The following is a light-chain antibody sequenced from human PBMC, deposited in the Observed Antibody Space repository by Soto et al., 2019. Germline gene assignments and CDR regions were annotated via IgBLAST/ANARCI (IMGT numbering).Light chain of an antibody. CDR3: AALDDSLNGVV. J-gene: IGLJ2*01. V-gene: IGLV1-44*01. Sequence: QSVLTQPPSASGTPGQRVTISCSGSISNIGGNTVNWYQQLPGTAPKLLMYTNNQRPSGVPDRFSGSKSGTSASLAISGLQSEDEADYYCAALDDSLNGVVFGGGTQLTVL. CDR1: ISNIGGNT. CDR2: TNN.